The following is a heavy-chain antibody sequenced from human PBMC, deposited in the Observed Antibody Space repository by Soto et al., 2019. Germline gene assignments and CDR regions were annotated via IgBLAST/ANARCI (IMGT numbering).Heavy chain of an antibody. J-gene: IGHJ6*02. CDR2: IYHSGST. V-gene: IGHV4-38-2*02. Sequence: ASETLSLTCAVSGYSISSGYYWGWIRQPPGKGLEWIGSIYHSGSTYYNPSLKSRVTISVDTSKNQFSLKLSSVTAADTAVYYCARDLYYDFWSGPPYYYYGMDVWGQGTTVTVSS. D-gene: IGHD3-3*01. CDR1: GYSISSGYY. CDR3: ARDLYYDFWSGPPYYYYGMDV.